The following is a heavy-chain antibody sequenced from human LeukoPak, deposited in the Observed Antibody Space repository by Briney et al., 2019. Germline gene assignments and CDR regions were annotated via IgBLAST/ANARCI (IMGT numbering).Heavy chain of an antibody. CDR2: INSDGSST. CDR3: ARAGWRPGPLDY. J-gene: IGHJ4*02. V-gene: IGHV3-74*01. D-gene: IGHD2-21*02. CDR1: GFTFSSYW. Sequence: GGSLRLSCAASGFTFSSYWMHWVRQAPGKGLVWVSRINSDGSSTSYADSVKGRFTISRDNAKNTLYLQMNSLRAGDTAVYYCARAGWRPGPLDYWGQGTLVTVSS.